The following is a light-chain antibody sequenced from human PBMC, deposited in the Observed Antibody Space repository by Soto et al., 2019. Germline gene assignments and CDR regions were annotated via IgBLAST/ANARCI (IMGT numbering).Light chain of an antibody. CDR1: QSISSW. CDR2: KAS. CDR3: QQYNSYPGT. Sequence: DIQLAQSLSTLSASVGDRATTTCRASQSISSWLAWYQQKPGKAPKLLIYKASSVESGVPSRFSGSGSGTEFTLTISSLQPDDFATYYCQQYNSYPGTFGQGTKVDIK. J-gene: IGKJ1*01. V-gene: IGKV1-5*03.